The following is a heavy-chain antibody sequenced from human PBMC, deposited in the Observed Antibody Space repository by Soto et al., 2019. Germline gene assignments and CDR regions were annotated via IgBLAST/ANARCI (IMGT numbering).Heavy chain of an antibody. CDR1: GGSISSSNW. V-gene: IGHV4-4*02. D-gene: IGHD3-16*01. Sequence: QVQLQESGPGLVKPSGTLSLTCAVSGGSISSSNWWSWVRQPPGKGLEWIGEIYHSGSTNYNQSLTCRVPISVDKSTNQFYPKMSSVTAADTAVSYCASWGDGYGSGNWFDPWGQGTLVTVSS. CDR3: ASWGDGYGSGNWFDP. J-gene: IGHJ5*02. CDR2: IYHSGST.